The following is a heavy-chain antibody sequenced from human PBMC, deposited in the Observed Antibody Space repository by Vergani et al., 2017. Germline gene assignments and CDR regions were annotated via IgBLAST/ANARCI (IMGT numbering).Heavy chain of an antibody. V-gene: IGHV3-30*04. D-gene: IGHD3-3*01. J-gene: IGHJ4*02. CDR2: ISYDGSNK. CDR1: GFTFSSYA. Sequence: QVQLVESGGGVVQPGRSLRLSCAASGFTFSSYAMHWVRQAAGTGLEWVAVISYDGSNKYYADSVKGRFTISRDNSKNTLYLQMNSLRAEDTAVYYCARGMDFWGGFDYWGQGTLVTVSS. CDR3: ARGMDFWGGFDY.